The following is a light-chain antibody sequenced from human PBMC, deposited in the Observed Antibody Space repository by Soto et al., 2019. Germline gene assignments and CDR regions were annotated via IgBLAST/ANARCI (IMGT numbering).Light chain of an antibody. CDR1: SSDVGSYNL. CDR3: CSYAGSSTFSWV. Sequence: QSALTQPASVSGSPGQSITISCTGTSSDVGSYNLVSWYQQHPGKAPKLMIYEGSKRPSGVSNRFSGSKSGNTASLTISGLQAEDEADYYCCSYAGSSTFSWVFGGGTQLTVL. J-gene: IGLJ3*02. V-gene: IGLV2-23*03. CDR2: EGS.